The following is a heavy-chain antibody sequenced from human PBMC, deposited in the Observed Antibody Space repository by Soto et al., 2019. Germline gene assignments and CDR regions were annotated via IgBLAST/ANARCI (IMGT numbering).Heavy chain of an antibody. V-gene: IGHV1-58*01. CDR3: AEGGATVTTSYYYYGMDV. D-gene: IGHD4-4*01. CDR2: IVVGSGNT. Sequence: ASVKVSCKASGFTFTSSAVQWVRQARGQRLEWIGWIVVGSGNTNYAQKFQERVTITRDMSTSTAYMELSSLRSEDTAVYYCAEGGATVTTSYYYYGMDVWGQGTTVTVSS. J-gene: IGHJ6*02. CDR1: GFTFTSSA.